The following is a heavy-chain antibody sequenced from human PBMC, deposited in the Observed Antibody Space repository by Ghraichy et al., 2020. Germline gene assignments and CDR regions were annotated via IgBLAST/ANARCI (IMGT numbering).Heavy chain of an antibody. CDR3: ARHGSWVFDY. J-gene: IGHJ4*02. V-gene: IGHV3-7*01. CDR1: GFTFSDYW. D-gene: IGHD6-13*01. Sequence: GEALNISCAASGFTFSDYWMGWVRQAPGKGLEWVANIRKDGGTQYYVDSVKGRFTISRDNAKYSLYLEMNSLRAEDSAVYYCARHGSWVFDYWGQGTLVTVSS. CDR2: IRKDGGTQ.